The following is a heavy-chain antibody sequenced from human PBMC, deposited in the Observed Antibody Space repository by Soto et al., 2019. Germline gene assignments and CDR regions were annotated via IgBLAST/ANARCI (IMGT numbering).Heavy chain of an antibody. CDR3: ARGPYYYDSSGYYYLDY. J-gene: IGHJ4*02. CDR2: IIPIFGTA. Sequence: SVKVSCKASGGTFSSYAISWVRQAPGQGLEWMGGIIPIFGTANYAQKFQGRVTITADESTSTAYMELSSLRSEDTTVYYCARGPYYYDSSGYYYLDYWGQGTPVTVSS. CDR1: GGTFSSYA. V-gene: IGHV1-69*13. D-gene: IGHD3-22*01.